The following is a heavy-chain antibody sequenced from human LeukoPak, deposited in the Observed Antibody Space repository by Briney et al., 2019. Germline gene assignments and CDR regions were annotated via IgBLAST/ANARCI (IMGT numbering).Heavy chain of an antibody. J-gene: IGHJ3*02. CDR2: ISWNSGSI. CDR3: YCSGGRRTHDAFDI. D-gene: IGHD2-15*01. Sequence: PGGSLRLSCAASGFTFDDYAMHWVRQAPGKGLEWVSGISWNSGSIGYADSVKGRFTISRDNAKNSLYLQMNSLRAEDMALYYCYCSGGRRTHDAFDIWGQGTMVTVSS. V-gene: IGHV3-9*03. CDR1: GFTFDDYA.